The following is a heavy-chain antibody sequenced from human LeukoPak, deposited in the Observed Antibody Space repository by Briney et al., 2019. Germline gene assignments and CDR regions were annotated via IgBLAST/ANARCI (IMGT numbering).Heavy chain of an antibody. J-gene: IGHJ4*02. CDR1: GGSISSSSYY. D-gene: IGHD3-3*01. Sequence: PSETLSLTCTVSGGSISSSSYYWGWIRQPPGKGLEWIGSIYYSGSTYYNPSLKSRVTMSVDTSKNQFSLKLTSVTAADTAVYYCARQRFLEWYFDYWGQGTLVTVSS. CDR2: IYYSGST. CDR3: ARQRFLEWYFDY. V-gene: IGHV4-39*01.